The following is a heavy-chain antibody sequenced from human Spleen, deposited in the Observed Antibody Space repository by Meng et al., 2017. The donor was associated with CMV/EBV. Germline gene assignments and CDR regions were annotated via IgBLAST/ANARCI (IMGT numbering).Heavy chain of an antibody. Sequence: ASVKVSCKASGYTFTGYYIHWVRQAPGQGLEWMGWINPNTGGTNFAQKFQGRVTMTRDTSTSTVYMEVSSLRSEDTAVYYCARVGTYYDFWNDLDYWGQGTLVTVSS. CDR2: INPNTGGT. J-gene: IGHJ4*02. CDR3: ARVGTYYDFWNDLDY. V-gene: IGHV1-2*02. CDR1: GYTFTGYY. D-gene: IGHD3-3*01.